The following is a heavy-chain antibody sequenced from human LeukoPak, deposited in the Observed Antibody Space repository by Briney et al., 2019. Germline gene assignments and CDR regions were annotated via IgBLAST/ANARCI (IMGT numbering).Heavy chain of an antibody. Sequence: GASVKVSCKTSGYTFTSYGISWVRQAPGQGLEWMGWISAYNGNTNYAQKLQGRVTMTTDTSTSTAYMELRSLRSDDTAVYYCARYYGDLSGNWYFDLWGRGTLVTVSS. CDR1: GYTFTSYG. V-gene: IGHV1-18*01. D-gene: IGHD4-17*01. CDR2: ISAYNGNT. CDR3: ARYYGDLSGNWYFDL. J-gene: IGHJ2*01.